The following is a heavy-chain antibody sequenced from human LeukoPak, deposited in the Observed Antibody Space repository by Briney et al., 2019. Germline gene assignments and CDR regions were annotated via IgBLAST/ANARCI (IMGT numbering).Heavy chain of an antibody. V-gene: IGHV3-23*01. J-gene: IGHJ4*02. CDR1: GFTFSNYA. CDR2: ISGSTVNT. CDR3: ARKHETGAFLLAF. Sequence: PGGSLRLSCAASGFTFSNYAMSWVRQAPGKGLEWVSTISGSTVNTYYADSVKGRFTISRDNSKNTLYLQMNSRRAEDTAVYYCARKHETGAFLLAFGGRGTRVTVSS. D-gene: IGHD2-8*02.